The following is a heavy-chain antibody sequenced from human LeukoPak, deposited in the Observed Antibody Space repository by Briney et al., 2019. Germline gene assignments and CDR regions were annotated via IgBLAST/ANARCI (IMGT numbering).Heavy chain of an antibody. V-gene: IGHV3-30*03. J-gene: IGHJ4*02. CDR2: ISYDGSNK. Sequence: GGSLRLSCAASGFTFSSYGMHWVRQAPGKGLEWVAAISYDGSNKYYADSVKGRFTISRDNSKNTLYLQMNSLRSEDTAVYYCAGSVGARFDYWGQGTLVTVSS. CDR1: GFTFSSYG. CDR3: AGSVGARFDY. D-gene: IGHD3-10*01.